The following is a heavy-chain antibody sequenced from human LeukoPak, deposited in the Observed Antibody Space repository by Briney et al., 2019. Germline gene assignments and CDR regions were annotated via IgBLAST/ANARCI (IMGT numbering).Heavy chain of an antibody. CDR2: INSDGSST. Sequence: GGSLRLSCAASGFTFSSYWMHWVRQAPGKGLVWVSRINSDGSSTSYADSVMGRFTISRDNAKNSVYLQMNSLRAEDTAVYYCARYVQLWSTSFDYWGQGSLVTVSS. CDR3: ARYVQLWSTSFDY. J-gene: IGHJ4*02. D-gene: IGHD5/OR15-5a*01. V-gene: IGHV3-74*01. CDR1: GFTFSSYW.